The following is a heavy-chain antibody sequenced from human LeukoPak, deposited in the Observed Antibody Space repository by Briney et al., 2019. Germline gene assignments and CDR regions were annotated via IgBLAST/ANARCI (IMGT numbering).Heavy chain of an antibody. D-gene: IGHD2-15*01. V-gene: IGHV3-23*01. J-gene: IGHJ4*02. CDR3: AKDVPLAGWRGFDS. CDR1: GFTFSSYA. Sequence: GGSLRLSCAASGFTFSSYAMTWVRQAPGKGLEWVSGISVSGDRTLYADSVKGRFTVSRDNFQSTLYLQVNSLRADDTAVYYCAKDVPLAGWRGFDSWGQGTLVTVSS. CDR2: ISVSGDRT.